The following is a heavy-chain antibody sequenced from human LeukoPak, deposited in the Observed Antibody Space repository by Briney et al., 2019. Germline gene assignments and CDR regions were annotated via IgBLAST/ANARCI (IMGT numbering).Heavy chain of an antibody. V-gene: IGHV3-49*04. Sequence: GGSLRLSCTASGFTFGDYAMSWVRQAPGKGLEWVGFIRSKAYGGTTEYAASVKGRFTISRDDSKSIAYLQMNSLKTEDTAVYYCTRERSEYYYGSGSYSVQHYYYYMDVWGKGTTVTISS. D-gene: IGHD3-10*01. CDR2: IRSKAYGGTT. CDR1: GFTFGDYA. J-gene: IGHJ6*03. CDR3: TRERSEYYYGSGSYSVQHYYYYMDV.